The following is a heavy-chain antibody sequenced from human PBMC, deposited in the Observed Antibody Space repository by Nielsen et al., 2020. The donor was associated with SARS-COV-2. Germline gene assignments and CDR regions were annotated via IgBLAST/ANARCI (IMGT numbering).Heavy chain of an antibody. CDR3: ARDAGRRDDY. D-gene: IGHD3-10*01. J-gene: IGHJ4*02. Sequence: GESLKISCAASGFTFSSHAMHWVRQAPGKGLEWLAIISFDENKHYADSVKGRFTISRDNTKNLVYLEMNSLRVEDTATYYCARDAGRRDDYWGQGTLVTVSS. V-gene: IGHV3-30*04. CDR2: ISFDENK. CDR1: GFTFSSHA.